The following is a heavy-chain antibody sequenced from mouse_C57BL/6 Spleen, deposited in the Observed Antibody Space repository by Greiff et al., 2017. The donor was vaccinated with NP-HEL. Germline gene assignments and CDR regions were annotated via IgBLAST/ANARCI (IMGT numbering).Heavy chain of an antibody. CDR2: IHPNSGST. CDR3: ARSFNWDDYAMDY. V-gene: IGHV1-64*01. CDR1: GYTFTSYW. D-gene: IGHD4-1*02. Sequence: QVQLQQPGAELVKPGASVKLSCKASGYTFTSYWMHWVKQRPGQGLEWIGMIHPNSGSTNYNEKFKSKATLTVDKSSSTAYMQLSSLTSEDSAVYYCARSFNWDDYAMDYWGQGTSVTVSS. J-gene: IGHJ4*01.